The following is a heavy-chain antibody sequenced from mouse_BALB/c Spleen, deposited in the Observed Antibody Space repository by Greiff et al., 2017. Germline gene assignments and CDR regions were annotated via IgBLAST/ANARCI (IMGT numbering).Heavy chain of an antibody. CDR1: GYTFTSYY. J-gene: IGHJ2*01. CDR2: INPSNGGT. Sequence: QVQLQQSGAELVKPGASVKLSCKASGYTFTSYYMYWVKQRPGQGLEWIGEINPSNGGTNFNEKFKSKATLTVDKSSSTAYMQLSSPTSEDSAVYYCARGVYWGQGTTLTVSS. V-gene: IGHV1S81*02. CDR3: ARGVY.